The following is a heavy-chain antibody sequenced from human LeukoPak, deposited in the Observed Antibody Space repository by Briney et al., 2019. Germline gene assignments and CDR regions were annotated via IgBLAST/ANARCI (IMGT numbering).Heavy chain of an antibody. J-gene: IGHJ4*02. CDR2: IKSKRDGETT. D-gene: IGHD1-26*01. CDR3: TTEYPYSYYFDY. V-gene: IGHV3-15*01. CDR1: GFTFSYVW. Sequence: PGGSLRLSCAASGFTFSYVWMSWVRQVPGKGLEWVGRIKSKRDGETTDYTAPVKGRFTISRDDSKTTLYLQMNSLKTEDTAVYYCTTEYPYSYYFDYWGQGTLVTVSS.